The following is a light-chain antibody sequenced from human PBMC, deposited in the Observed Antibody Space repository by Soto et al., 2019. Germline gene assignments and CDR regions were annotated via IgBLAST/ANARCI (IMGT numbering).Light chain of an antibody. J-gene: IGLJ1*01. Sequence: QSALTQPPSASGSPGQSVTISCTGSSSDIGAYNFVSWYQQHPGKAPKVIISEVYKRPSGVPSRFSGSKSGNTASLTISGLQADDEDDYYCSAPAGSNNTLAFGGGTKLTVL. CDR1: SSDIGAYNF. V-gene: IGLV2-8*01. CDR2: EVY. CDR3: SAPAGSNNTLA.